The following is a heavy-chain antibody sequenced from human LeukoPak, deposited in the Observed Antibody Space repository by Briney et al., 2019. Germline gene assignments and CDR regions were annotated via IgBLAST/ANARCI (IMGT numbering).Heavy chain of an antibody. Sequence: SETLSLTCAVYGGSFSGYYWSWIRQPPGKGLEWIGEINHSGSTNYNPSLKSRVTISVDTSKNQFSLKLSSVTAADTAVYYCARGIVVAHHELNWFDPWGQGTLVTVSS. CDR2: INHSGST. CDR3: ARGIVVAHHELNWFDP. J-gene: IGHJ5*02. D-gene: IGHD2-2*01. CDR1: GGSFSGYY. V-gene: IGHV4-34*01.